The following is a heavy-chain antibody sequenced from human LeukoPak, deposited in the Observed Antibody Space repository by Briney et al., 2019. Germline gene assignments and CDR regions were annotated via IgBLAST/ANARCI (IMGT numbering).Heavy chain of an antibody. V-gene: IGHV4-4*07. D-gene: IGHD1-26*01. CDR2: IYARGDS. CDR3: ARGDSGGATRFDY. CDR1: GGSFDNYH. J-gene: IGHJ4*02. Sequence: SGTLSLTCSISGGSFDNYHWNWIRQSAEKGLEWIGRIYARGDSHYDPSLSSRVTMSVDTSNNHFSLKLTSVTAADTAVYYCARGDSGGATRFDYWGQGTLVTVSS.